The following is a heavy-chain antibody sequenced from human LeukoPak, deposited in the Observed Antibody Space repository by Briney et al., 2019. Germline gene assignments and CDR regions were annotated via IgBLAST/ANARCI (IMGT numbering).Heavy chain of an antibody. CDR3: ARAREPLIYTYYFDY. CDR2: IYNSGST. V-gene: IGHV4-39*07. CDR1: GDSISSSHFY. J-gene: IGHJ4*02. Sequence: SETLSLTCSVSGDSISSSHFYWGWIRQPPGKGLEWIGSIYNSGSTYYNPSLKSRVTISVDTSRNQISLKLSSVTAADTAVYYCARAREPLIYTYYFDYWGQGTLVTVFS. D-gene: IGHD1-14*01.